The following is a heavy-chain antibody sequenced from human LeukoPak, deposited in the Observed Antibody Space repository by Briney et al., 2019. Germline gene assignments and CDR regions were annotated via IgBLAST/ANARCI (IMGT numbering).Heavy chain of an antibody. D-gene: IGHD6-13*01. CDR3: AKSHSSSWYLVDY. Sequence: PGGSLRLSCAASGFTFSSYGMHWVRQAPGKGLEWVAFIRYDGSNKYYADSVKGRFTISRDNSKNTQYLQMNSLRAEDTAVYYCAKSHSSSWYLVDYWGQGTLVTVSS. V-gene: IGHV3-30*02. CDR2: IRYDGSNK. J-gene: IGHJ4*02. CDR1: GFTFSSYG.